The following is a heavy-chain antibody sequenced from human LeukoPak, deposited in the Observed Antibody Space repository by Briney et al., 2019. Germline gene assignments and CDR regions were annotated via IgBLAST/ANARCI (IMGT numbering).Heavy chain of an antibody. V-gene: IGHV3-20*04. CDR3: AREVPYDFWRGYRYGRAFDI. Sequence: GGSLTLSCAASGFTFTIHYMIGVRQSPGKGLEWVSGMNWNYGSTVYADSVKVRFTISRDNAENSLYLQMNSLRAEDTGLYYCAREVPYDFWRGYRYGRAFDIXGQGTMVTVSS. D-gene: IGHD3-3*01. CDR1: GFTFTIHY. J-gene: IGHJ3*02. CDR2: MNWNYGST.